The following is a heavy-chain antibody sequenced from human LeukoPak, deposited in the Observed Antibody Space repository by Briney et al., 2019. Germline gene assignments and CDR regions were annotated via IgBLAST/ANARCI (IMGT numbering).Heavy chain of an antibody. J-gene: IGHJ4*02. CDR1: GFTFNSYW. V-gene: IGHV3-23*01. CDR3: ARGSGWAHFDY. CDR2: ISGNGGTT. Sequence: GGSLRLSCAASGFTFNSYWMSWVRQAPGKGLEWVSVISGNGGTTYYADSVKGRFTISRDNSKNTLYLQMNSLRAEDTAVYYCARGSGWAHFDYWGQGTLVTVSS. D-gene: IGHD6-19*01.